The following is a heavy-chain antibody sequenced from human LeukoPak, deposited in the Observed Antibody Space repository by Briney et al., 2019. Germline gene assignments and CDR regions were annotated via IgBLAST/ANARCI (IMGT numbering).Heavy chain of an antibody. CDR3: TTIPTMIVVV. CDR1: GFTFSSHA. CDR2: ISGSGGST. J-gene: IGHJ4*02. Sequence: GGSLRLSCAASGFTFSSHAMSWVRQAPGKGLEWVSAISGSGGSTYYADSVKGRFTISRDKSKNTLYLQMNSLKTEDTAVYYCTTIPTMIVVVWGQGTLVTVSS. V-gene: IGHV3-23*01. D-gene: IGHD3-22*01.